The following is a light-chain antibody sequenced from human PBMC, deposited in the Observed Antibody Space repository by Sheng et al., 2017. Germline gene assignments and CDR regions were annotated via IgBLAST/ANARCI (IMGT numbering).Light chain of an antibody. CDR1: QDINTY. CDR2: DTS. J-gene: IGKJ2*01. V-gene: IGKV1-33*01. CDR3: QQYGYPLYT. Sequence: DIQMTQSPSSLSASVGDRVTITCQASQDINTYLNWFQQKPGKAPKLLIYDTSNLETGVPSRFSGSRSGTDFTLTISSLQPEDIATYYCQQYGYPLYTFGQGTKL.